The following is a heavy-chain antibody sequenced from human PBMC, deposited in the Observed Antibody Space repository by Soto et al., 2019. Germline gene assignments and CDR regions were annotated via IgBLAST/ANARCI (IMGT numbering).Heavy chain of an antibody. CDR1: GYTFTSYA. D-gene: IGHD3-22*01. V-gene: IGHV1-3*01. Sequence: QVQLVQSGAEVKKPGASVKVSCKASGYTFTSYAMHLVRQAPGQRLEWMGWINAGNGNTKYSQKFQGRVTISRDTSASTAYMELSSLRSEDTAVYYCARPYYYDPPLQHWGQGTLVTVSS. CDR2: INAGNGNT. CDR3: ARPYYYDPPLQH. J-gene: IGHJ1*01.